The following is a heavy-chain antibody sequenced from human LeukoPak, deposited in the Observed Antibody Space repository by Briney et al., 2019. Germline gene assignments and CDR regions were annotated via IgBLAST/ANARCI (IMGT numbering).Heavy chain of an antibody. Sequence: GGSLRLSCAASGFTFSSYSMNWVRQAPGKGLEWISYITSGSDTIYIADSVRGRCTISRDNAKRSLYLQIDSLRVEDSALYYCARGGFGEFPFDYWGQGPLVTVSP. CDR3: ARGGFGEFPFDY. CDR2: ITSGSDTI. J-gene: IGHJ4*02. D-gene: IGHD3-10*01. V-gene: IGHV3-48*01. CDR1: GFTFSSYS.